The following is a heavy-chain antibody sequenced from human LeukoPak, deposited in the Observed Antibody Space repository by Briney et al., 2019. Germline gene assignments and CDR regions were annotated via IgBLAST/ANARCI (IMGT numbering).Heavy chain of an antibody. Sequence: ASVKVSCKVSGYTLTELSMHWVRQAPGQGLEWMGWISAYNGNTNYAQKLQGRVTMTTDTSTSTAYMELSRLRSDDTAVYYCARAPYSSWEPFYYYGMDVWGQGTTVTVSS. V-gene: IGHV1-18*01. CDR2: ISAYNGNT. D-gene: IGHD6-13*01. CDR3: ARAPYSSWEPFYYYGMDV. J-gene: IGHJ6*02. CDR1: GYTLTELS.